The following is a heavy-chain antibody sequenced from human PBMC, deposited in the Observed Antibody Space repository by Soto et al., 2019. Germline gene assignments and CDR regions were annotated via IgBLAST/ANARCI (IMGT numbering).Heavy chain of an antibody. CDR1: GFTFSSYW. D-gene: IGHD6-19*01. V-gene: IGHV3-7*01. J-gene: IGHJ5*02. CDR2: IKQDGSEK. Sequence: GGSLRLSCAASGFTFSSYWMSWVRQAPGKGLEWVANIKQDGSEKYYVDSVKGRFTISRDNAKNSLYLQMKSLRAEDTAVYYCARDSNRGWANWFDPWGQGTLVTVSS. CDR3: ARDSNRGWANWFDP.